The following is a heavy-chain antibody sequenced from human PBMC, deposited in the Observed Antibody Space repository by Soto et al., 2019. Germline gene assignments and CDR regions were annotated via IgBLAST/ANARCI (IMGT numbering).Heavy chain of an antibody. V-gene: IGHV1-46*01. J-gene: IGHJ5*02. CDR3: ARDNEGSCYYYPWYNRLEP. CDR1: GYTFTSYY. CDR2: INPSGGST. D-gene: IGHD3-22*01. Sequence: ASVKVSCKASGYTFTSYYMHWVRQAPGQGLEWMGIINPSGGSTSYARKFQGRVTMTRDTSTSTVYMELSSLRSEDTAVYYCARDNEGSCYYYPWYNRLEPRGEGTLVTVSS.